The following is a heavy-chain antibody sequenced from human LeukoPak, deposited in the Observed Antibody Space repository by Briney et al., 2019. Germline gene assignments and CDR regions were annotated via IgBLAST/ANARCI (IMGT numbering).Heavy chain of an antibody. CDR2: IWYDGSNK. CDR3: ARDRGGYDEYYFDY. CDR1: GFTFSSYA. D-gene: IGHD5-12*01. V-gene: IGHV3-33*08. J-gene: IGHJ4*02. Sequence: PGGSLRLSCAASGFTFSSYAMSWVRQAPGKGLEWVAVIWYDGSNKYYADSMKGRFTISRDNSKYTLYLQMNSLRAEDTAVYYCARDRGGYDEYYFDYWGQGTLVTVSS.